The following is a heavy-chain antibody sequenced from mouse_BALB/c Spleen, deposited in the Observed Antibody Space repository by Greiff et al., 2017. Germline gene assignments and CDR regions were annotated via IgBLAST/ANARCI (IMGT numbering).Heavy chain of an antibody. CDR3: ARWGYGNYGGYYYAMDD. D-gene: IGHD2-10*02. CDR1: GYTFTSYV. Sequence: VQLKQSGPELVKPGASVKMSCKASGYTFTSYVMHWVKQKPGQGLEWIGYINPYNDGTKYNEKFKGKATLTSDKSSSTAYMELSSLTSEDSAVYYCARWGYGNYGGYYYAMDDWGQGTSVTVSS. CDR2: INPYNDGT. V-gene: IGHV1-14*01. J-gene: IGHJ4*01.